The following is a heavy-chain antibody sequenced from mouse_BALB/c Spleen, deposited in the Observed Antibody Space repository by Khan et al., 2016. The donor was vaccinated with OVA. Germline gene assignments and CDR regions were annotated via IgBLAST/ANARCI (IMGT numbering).Heavy chain of an antibody. V-gene: IGHV3-1*02. CDR3: SRFDGYYDAIDY. CDR1: GYSITSDYS. D-gene: IGHD2-3*01. Sequence: EVQLQESGPDLVKPSPSLSLSCTATGYSITSDYSWHWIRQFPGNKLEWMGYIHYSGSTNYNPSLKSRITLTRDPSKNQFFLQLNSVTTEDTATYYCSRFDGYYDAIDYWGQGTSVTVSS. CDR2: IHYSGST. J-gene: IGHJ4*01.